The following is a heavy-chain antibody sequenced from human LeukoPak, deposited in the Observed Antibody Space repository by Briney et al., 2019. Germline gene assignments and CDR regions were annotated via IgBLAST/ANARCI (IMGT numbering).Heavy chain of an antibody. Sequence: PSETLSLTCAVYGGSFSGYYWSWIRQPPGKGLEWIGEINHSGSTNYNPSLKSRVTISVDTSKNQFSLKLSSVTAADTAVYYCARVSQVLLWFAELSNKRPYYYYYMDVWGKGTTVTVSS. CDR3: ARVSQVLLWFAELSNKRPYYYYYMDV. CDR1: GGSFSGYY. D-gene: IGHD3-10*01. CDR2: INHSGST. J-gene: IGHJ6*03. V-gene: IGHV4-34*01.